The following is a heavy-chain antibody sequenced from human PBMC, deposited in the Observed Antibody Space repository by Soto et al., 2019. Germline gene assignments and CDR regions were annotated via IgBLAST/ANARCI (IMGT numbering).Heavy chain of an antibody. CDR3: ARQGRARVTQVVVAPGEFQH. CDR2: IYYSGST. V-gene: IGHV4-39*01. J-gene: IGHJ1*01. D-gene: IGHD2-15*01. CDR1: GGSISSSSNY. Sequence: QLQLQESGPGQVKPSETLSLTCSVSGGSISSSSNYWGWVRQSPGKELGWIGSIYYSGSTYYNPSLKSRVTMSEDTSKNQFSLKLSSVTAADTAIYYCARQGRARVTQVVVAPGEFQHWGQGTLVTVSS.